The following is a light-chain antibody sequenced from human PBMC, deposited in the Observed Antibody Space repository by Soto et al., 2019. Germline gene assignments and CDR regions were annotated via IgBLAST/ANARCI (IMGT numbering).Light chain of an antibody. V-gene: IGLV2-14*01. Sequence: QSALTQPASVSGSPGQSITISCTGTSSDVGAYNFVSWYQHHPGRAPKLIIYEVAIRPSGVSNRFSGSKSGNTASLTISGLQAEDEADYYCGSWDSSLSAYVFGTGTKVTVL. J-gene: IGLJ1*01. CDR3: GSWDSSLSAYV. CDR1: SSDVGAYNF. CDR2: EVA.